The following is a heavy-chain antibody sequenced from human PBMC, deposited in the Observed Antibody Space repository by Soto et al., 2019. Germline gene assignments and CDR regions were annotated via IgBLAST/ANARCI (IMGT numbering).Heavy chain of an antibody. V-gene: IGHV4-59*01. Sequence: PSETLSLTCTVSGGSISSYYWNWIRQPPGKGLEWIGYFYYSGSTNYNPSLKSRVTISVDTSKNQFSLKLRSVTAADTAVYYCERVPPITIFGVVFDYWGQGTLVTVSS. D-gene: IGHD3-3*01. CDR2: FYYSGST. J-gene: IGHJ4*02. CDR1: GGSISSYY. CDR3: ERVPPITIFGVVFDY.